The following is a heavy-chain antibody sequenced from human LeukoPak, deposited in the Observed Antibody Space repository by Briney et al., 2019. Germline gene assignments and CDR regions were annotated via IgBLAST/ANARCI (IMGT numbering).Heavy chain of an antibody. CDR1: GFTFSSYG. D-gene: IGHD6-19*01. CDR3: AKVSAVAGNNWFDP. Sequence: GRSLRLSCAASGFTFSSYGMHWVRQAPGKGLEWVAVISYDGSSKYYADSVKGRFTISRDNSKNTLYLQMNSLRAEDTAVYYCAKVSAVAGNNWFDPWGQGTLVTVSS. CDR2: ISYDGSSK. J-gene: IGHJ5*02. V-gene: IGHV3-30*18.